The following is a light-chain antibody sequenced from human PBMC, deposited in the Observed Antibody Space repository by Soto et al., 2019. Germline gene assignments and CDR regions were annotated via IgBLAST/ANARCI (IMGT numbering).Light chain of an antibody. V-gene: IGLV2-14*03. CDR3: SSYTSISTVV. J-gene: IGLJ2*01. CDR1: SSDVGGYDY. CDR2: NVS. Sequence: QSALTQPASVSGSPGQSITISCTGTSSDVGGYDYVSWYQQHPGKAPKLVIYNVSNRPSGISNRFSGSKSGNTASLTISGLQAEDEADYYCSSYTSISTVVFVGGTKLTVL.